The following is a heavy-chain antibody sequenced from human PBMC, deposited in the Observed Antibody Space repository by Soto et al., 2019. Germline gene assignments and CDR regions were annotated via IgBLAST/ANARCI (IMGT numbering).Heavy chain of an antibody. D-gene: IGHD3-3*01. CDR2: ISGSGGST. Sequence: GGSLRLSCAASGFTFSSYAMSWVRQAPGKGLEWVSAISGSGGSTYYADSVKGRFTISRDNSKNTLYLQMNSLRAEDTAVYYCAKDDDFWSGYHTDAFDIWGQGTMVTVSS. CDR3: AKDDDFWSGYHTDAFDI. J-gene: IGHJ3*02. CDR1: GFTFSSYA. V-gene: IGHV3-23*01.